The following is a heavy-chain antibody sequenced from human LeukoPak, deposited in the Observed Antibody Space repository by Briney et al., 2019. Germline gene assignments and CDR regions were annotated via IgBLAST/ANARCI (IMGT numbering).Heavy chain of an antibody. V-gene: IGHV4-59*08. Sequence: SETLSLTCTVSGYSISSYYWSWIRQPPGKGLEWIGYIYYSGSTNYNPSLKSRVTISVDTSKNQFSLKLSSVTAADTAVYYCARLWSGAYYFDYWGQGTLVTVSS. D-gene: IGHD3-10*01. J-gene: IGHJ4*02. CDR1: GYSISSYY. CDR2: IYYSGST. CDR3: ARLWSGAYYFDY.